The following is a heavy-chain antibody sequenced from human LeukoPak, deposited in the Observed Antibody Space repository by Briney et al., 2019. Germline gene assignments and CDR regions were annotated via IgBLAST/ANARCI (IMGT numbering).Heavy chain of an antibody. Sequence: ASVKVSCKASGYTFTGYYMHWVRQAPGQGLEWMGWINPNSGGTNYAQKFQGRVTMTRDTSISSAYMELSRLRSDDTAVYYCARDLTVVVPAAIGYWGQGTLVTVSS. V-gene: IGHV1-2*02. J-gene: IGHJ4*02. CDR1: GYTFTGYY. D-gene: IGHD2-2*01. CDR2: INPNSGGT. CDR3: ARDLTVVVPAAIGY.